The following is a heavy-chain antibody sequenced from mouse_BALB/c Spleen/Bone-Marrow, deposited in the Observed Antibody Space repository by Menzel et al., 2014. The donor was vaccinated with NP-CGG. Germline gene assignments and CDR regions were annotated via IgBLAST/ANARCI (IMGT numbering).Heavy chain of an antibody. CDR2: IRGAGNS. D-gene: IGHD1-2*01. V-gene: IGHV5-6-5*01. CDR1: GFSFSSYA. CDR3: ARARGVTTATPYYFDY. Sequence: EVQGVESGGGLVKPGGSLKLSCAASGFSFSSYAVSWVRRTQEKSREGVASIRGAGNSYHPNNMKGRLTISEDNARIILYLQMSSLRSEDTAMYYCARARGVTTATPYYFDYWGQGTALTVSS. J-gene: IGHJ2*01.